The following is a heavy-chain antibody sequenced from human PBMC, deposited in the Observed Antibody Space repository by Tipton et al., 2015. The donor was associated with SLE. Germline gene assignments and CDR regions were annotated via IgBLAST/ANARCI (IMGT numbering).Heavy chain of an antibody. CDR2: IRYDGTIK. V-gene: IGHV3-30*02. D-gene: IGHD3-10*01. Sequence: SLRLSCAASGLTLSSYGMHWVRQAPGKGLEWVAFIRYDGTIKYYADSVKGRFTISRDNSKNTLFLQMNSLRAEDTAVYYCAKDLDYYGSGSFFWGQGTLVTVSS. J-gene: IGHJ4*02. CDR1: GLTLSSYG. CDR3: AKDLDYYGSGSFF.